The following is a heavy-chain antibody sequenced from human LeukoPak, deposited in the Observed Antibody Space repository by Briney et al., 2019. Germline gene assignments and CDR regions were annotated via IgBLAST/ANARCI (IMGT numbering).Heavy chain of an antibody. Sequence: GSLRLSCAASGFTVSSNYMSWVRQAPGKGLEWVSVIYSGGSTHYADSVKGRFTISRDNSKNTLYLQMNSLRAEDTAVYYCAITYIAADRYFDYWGQGTLVTVSS. CDR3: AITYIAADRYFDY. J-gene: IGHJ4*02. V-gene: IGHV3-53*01. CDR2: IYSGGST. D-gene: IGHD6-13*01. CDR1: GFTVSSNY.